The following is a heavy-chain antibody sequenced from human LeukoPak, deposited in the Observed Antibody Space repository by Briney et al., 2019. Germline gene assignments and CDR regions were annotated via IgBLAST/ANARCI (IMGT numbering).Heavy chain of an antibody. V-gene: IGHV3-30*04. J-gene: IGHJ6*03. CDR2: ILFDGSHI. CDR1: QFTFSSHA. Sequence: GGSLRLSCAASQFTFSSHAMNWVRQAPGKGLDWVAGILFDGSHIYYADSVKGRFTISRDNSKNTLFLQMNSLNADDTAVYYCARGGTYYYQYYYMDVWGKGTTVTVSS. CDR3: ARGGTYYYQYYYMDV. D-gene: IGHD3-16*01.